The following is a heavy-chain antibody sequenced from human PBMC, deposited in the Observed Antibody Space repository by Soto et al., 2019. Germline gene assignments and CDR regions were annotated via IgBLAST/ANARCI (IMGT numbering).Heavy chain of an antibody. J-gene: IGHJ6*03. Sequence: ASVKVSCKASGYTFTSYGISWVRQAPGQGLEWMGWISAYNGNTNYAQKLQGRVTMTTDTSTSTAYMELRSLRSDDTAVYYCARDSNDDYSNYGGLYYMDVWGKGTTVTVSS. CDR1: GYTFTSYG. CDR3: ARDSNDDYSNYGGLYYMDV. V-gene: IGHV1-18*01. CDR2: ISAYNGNT. D-gene: IGHD4-4*01.